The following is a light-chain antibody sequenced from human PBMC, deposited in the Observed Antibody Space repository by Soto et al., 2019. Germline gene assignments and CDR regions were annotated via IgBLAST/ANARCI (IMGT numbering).Light chain of an antibody. J-gene: IGLJ2*01. CDR1: SSDVGGYNY. CDR3: SSYAGSNIV. Sequence: QSALTQPPSASGSPGQSVTISCTGTSSDVGGYNYVSWYQQHAGKAPKLMIYEVSKRPSGVPDRFSGSKSANTASLTVSGPQAEDEADYYCSSYAGSNIVFGGGTKLTVL. V-gene: IGLV2-8*01. CDR2: EVS.